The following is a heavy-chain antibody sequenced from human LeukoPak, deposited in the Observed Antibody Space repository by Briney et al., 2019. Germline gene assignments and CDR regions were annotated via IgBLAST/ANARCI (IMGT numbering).Heavy chain of an antibody. J-gene: IGHJ4*02. D-gene: IGHD3-9*01. CDR3: AREGLILTGYSPGRYYFDY. CDR2: ISYDGSNK. V-gene: IGHV3-30*03. Sequence: GRSLRLSCAASGFTFSSYGMHWVRQAPGKGLEWVAVISYDGSNKYYADSVKGRFTISRDNSKNTLYLQMNSLRAEDTAVYYCAREGLILTGYSPGRYYFDYWGQGTLVTVSS. CDR1: GFTFSSYG.